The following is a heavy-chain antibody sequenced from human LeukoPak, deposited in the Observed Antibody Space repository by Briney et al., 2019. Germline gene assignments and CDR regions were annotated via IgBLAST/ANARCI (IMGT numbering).Heavy chain of an antibody. D-gene: IGHD1-7*01. CDR1: GFTFSSYS. CDR3: ARTELELPEGSPSDFDY. J-gene: IGHJ4*02. V-gene: IGHV3-21*01. CDR2: ISSSSSYI. Sequence: GGSLRLSCAASGFTFSSYSMNWARQAPGKGLEWVSSISSSSSYIYYADSVKGRFTISRDNAKNSLYLQMNTLRAEDTAVYYCARTELELPEGSPSDFDYWGQGTLVTVSS.